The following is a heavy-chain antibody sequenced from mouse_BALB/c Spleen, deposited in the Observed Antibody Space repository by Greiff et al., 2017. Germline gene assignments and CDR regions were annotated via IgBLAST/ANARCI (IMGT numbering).Heavy chain of an antibody. CDR2: ISSGGSYT. J-gene: IGHJ3*01. CDR1: GFTFSSYT. D-gene: IGHD2-4*01. Sequence: EVKLMESGGGLVKPGGSLKLSCAASGFTFSSYTMSWVRQTPEKRLEWVATISSGGSYTYYPDSVKGRFTISRDNAKNTLYLQMSSLKSEDTAMYYCTRDTYDFQAWFAYWGQGTLVTVSA. CDR3: TRDTYDFQAWFAY. V-gene: IGHV5-6-4*01.